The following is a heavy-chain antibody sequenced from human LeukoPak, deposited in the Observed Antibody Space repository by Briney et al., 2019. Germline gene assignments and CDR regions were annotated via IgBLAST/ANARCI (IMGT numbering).Heavy chain of an antibody. Sequence: ASVKVSCKASGYTFTSYDINWVRQATGQGLEWMGWMNPNSGNTGYAQKFQGRVTMTRNTSISTAYMELSSLRSEDTAVYYCARGIVSPYYYYGMDVWGQGTTVTVSS. J-gene: IGHJ6*02. CDR1: GYTFTSYD. V-gene: IGHV1-8*01. CDR2: MNPNSGNT. CDR3: ARGIVSPYYYYGMDV. D-gene: IGHD3-16*02.